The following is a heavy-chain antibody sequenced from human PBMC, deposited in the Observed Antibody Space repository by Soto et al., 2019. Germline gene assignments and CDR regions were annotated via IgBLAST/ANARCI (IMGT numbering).Heavy chain of an antibody. V-gene: IGHV3-9*01. Sequence: SSGGYYWSWIRQHPGKGLEWVSGISAIGVTIDYADFVKGRFTISRDNAKNSLFLQMNILRLEDTAFFYCAKDMKWGGMTTIHYFDPWGQGTQVTVSS. CDR1: SSGGYY. CDR2: ISAIGVTI. D-gene: IGHD4-17*01. J-gene: IGHJ4*02. CDR3: AKDMKWGGMTTIHYFDP.